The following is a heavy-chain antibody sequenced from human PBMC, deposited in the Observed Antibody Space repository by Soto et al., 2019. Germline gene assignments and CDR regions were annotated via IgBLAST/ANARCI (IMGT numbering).Heavy chain of an antibody. V-gene: IGHV4-59*01. Sequence: SETLSLTCTVSGGSISSYYWSWIRQPPGKGLEWIGYIYYSGSTNYNPSLKSRVTISVDTSKNQFSLKLSSVTAADTAVYYCARVEILSSSLDYWGQGTLVTVSS. CDR2: IYYSGST. CDR1: GGSISSYY. D-gene: IGHD6-6*01. CDR3: ARVEILSSSLDY. J-gene: IGHJ4*02.